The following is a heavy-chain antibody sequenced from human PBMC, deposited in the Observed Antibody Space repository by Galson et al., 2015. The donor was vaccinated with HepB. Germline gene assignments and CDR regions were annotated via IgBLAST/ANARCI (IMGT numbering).Heavy chain of an antibody. V-gene: IGHV5-51*01. J-gene: IGHJ3*01. Sequence: QSGAEVKKPGESLRISCKASGYSFTSYWIGWVRQMPGKGLEWMGIIYPGDSHSRYSPSFQGQVTLSADKSINTAYLQWRSVKASDTAIYYCARPHYSYASGSYGAFDFWGQGTMLTVSS. CDR3: ARPHYSYASGSYGAFDF. D-gene: IGHD3-10*01. CDR1: GYSFTSYW. CDR2: IYPGDSHS.